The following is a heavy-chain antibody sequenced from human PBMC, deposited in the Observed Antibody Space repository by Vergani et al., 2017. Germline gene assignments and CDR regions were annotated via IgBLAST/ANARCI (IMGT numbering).Heavy chain of an antibody. CDR1: GYTFTSYY. CDR2: INPSGGST. J-gene: IGHJ3*02. CDR3: ASGLDGGYDFKALHAFDI. Sequence: QVQLVQSGAEVKKPGASVKVSCKASGYTFTSYYMHWVRQAPGQGLEWMGIINPSGGSTSYAQKFQGRVTMTRDTSTSTVYMELSSLRSEDTAVYYCASGLDGGYDFKALHAFDIWGQGTMVTVSS. D-gene: IGHD5-12*01. V-gene: IGHV1-46*03.